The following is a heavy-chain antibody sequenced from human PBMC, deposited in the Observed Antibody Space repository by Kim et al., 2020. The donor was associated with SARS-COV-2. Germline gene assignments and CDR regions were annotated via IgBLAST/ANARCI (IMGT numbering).Heavy chain of an antibody. CDR1: GFTFSSYA. D-gene: IGHD4-17*01. V-gene: IGHV3-23*01. CDR3: AKEKGHGDSYFDY. CDR2: ISGSGGRT. J-gene: IGHJ4*02. Sequence: GGSLRLSCAASGFTFSSYAMSWVRQAPGKGLEWVSGISGSGGRTYYADSVRGRFTISRDNSKNTLYLQMNSLRAEDTAVYYCAKEKGHGDSYFDYWGQGTLVTVSS.